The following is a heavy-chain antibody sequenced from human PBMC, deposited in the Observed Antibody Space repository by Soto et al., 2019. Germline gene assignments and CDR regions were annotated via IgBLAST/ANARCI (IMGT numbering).Heavy chain of an antibody. CDR1: GFTFSDHH. CDR2: ATNKGNSHTT. J-gene: IGHJ4*02. Sequence: EVQLVESGGGLVQPGGSLRLSCAASGFTFSDHHMDWVRQAPGKGLEWVGRATNKGNSHTTGYAAYVKGRITISRDDSKNSLSLQMNSRKTEDTAVYFCARLMGTSFVLWGQGTLVTVSS. D-gene: IGHD2-8*01. CDR3: ARLMGTSFVL. V-gene: IGHV3-72*01.